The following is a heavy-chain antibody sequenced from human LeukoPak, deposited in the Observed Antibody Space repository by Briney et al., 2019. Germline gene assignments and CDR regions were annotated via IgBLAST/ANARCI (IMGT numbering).Heavy chain of an antibody. CDR2: IYNNGKN. CDR3: ARILPDRLLFDH. Sequence: SPTLSLARTVSCGSIGSWIRQPPGKGLECIGHIYNNGKNNYNPSLKSRVTMSVDTSKNQFSLKLTSVTAADTAVYYCARILPDRLLFDHWGQGTLVTVSS. J-gene: IGHJ4*02. V-gene: IGHV4-59*01. CDR1: CGSIGS. D-gene: IGHD2-21*02.